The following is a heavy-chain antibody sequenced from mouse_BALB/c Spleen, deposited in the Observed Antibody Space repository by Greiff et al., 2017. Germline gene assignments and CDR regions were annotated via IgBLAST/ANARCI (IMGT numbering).Heavy chain of an antibody. CDR2: IDPFNGGT. V-gene: IGHV1S135*01. CDR3: YYYGSSYGY. J-gene: IGHJ2*01. CDR1: GYSFTSYY. D-gene: IGHD1-1*01. Sequence: VQLQQSGPELMKPGASVKISCKASGYSFTSYYMHWVKQSHGKSLEWIGYIDPFNGGTSYNQKFKGKATLTVDKSSSTAYMHLSSLTSEDSAVYYCYYYGSSYGYWGQGTTLTVSS.